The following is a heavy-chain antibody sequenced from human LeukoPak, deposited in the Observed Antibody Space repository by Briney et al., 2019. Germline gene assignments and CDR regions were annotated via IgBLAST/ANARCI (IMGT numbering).Heavy chain of an antibody. V-gene: IGHV3-66*01. D-gene: IGHD6-13*01. J-gene: IGHJ4*02. CDR2: IYSGGSA. CDR3: ARGQWSSSWYY. CDR1: EFTVSSNY. Sequence: PGGSLRLSCAASEFTVSSNYMSWVRQAPGKGLEWVSVIYSGGSAYYADSVKGRFTISRNNSKNTLYLQTNSLRAEDTAVYYCARGQWSSSWYYWGQGTLVTVSS.